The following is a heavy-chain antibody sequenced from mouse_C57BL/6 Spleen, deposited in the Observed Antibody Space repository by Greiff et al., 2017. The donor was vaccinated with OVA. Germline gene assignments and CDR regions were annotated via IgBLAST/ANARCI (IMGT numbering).Heavy chain of an antibody. CDR2: IDPSDSYT. CDR3: ERSGGPFYAMDY. Sequence: QVQLQQPGAELVMPGASVKLSCKASGYTFTSYWMHWVKQRPGQGLEWIGEIDPSDSYTNYNQKFKGKSTLTVDKSSSTAYMQLSSLTSEDSAVYYCERSGGPFYAMDYWGQGTSVTVSS. V-gene: IGHV1-69*01. CDR1: GYTFTSYW. J-gene: IGHJ4*01. D-gene: IGHD3-1*01.